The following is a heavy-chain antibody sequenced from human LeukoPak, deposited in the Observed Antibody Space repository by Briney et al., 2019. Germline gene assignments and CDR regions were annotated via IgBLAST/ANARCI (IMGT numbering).Heavy chain of an antibody. J-gene: IGHJ4*02. CDR2: ISFDGGNK. Sequence: PGGSLRLSCAPSGFTFSMSAMHWVRLAPGKGLDWVAVISFDGGNKFYADSVKGRFSISKDNSKNPLYLQMNSLGLDDTAVYFCARGRAGIAAAGFDYWGQGTLVTVSS. CDR1: GFTFSMSA. V-gene: IGHV3-30-3*01. CDR3: ARGRAGIAAAGFDY. D-gene: IGHD6-13*01.